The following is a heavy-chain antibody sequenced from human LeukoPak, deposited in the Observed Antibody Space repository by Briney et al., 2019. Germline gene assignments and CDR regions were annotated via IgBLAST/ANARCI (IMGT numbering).Heavy chain of an antibody. CDR2: INPNSGGT. CDR1: GYTFTGYY. V-gene: IGHV1-2*02. D-gene: IGHD6-19*01. CDR3: ATALYSSGWYYYGMDV. Sequence: ASVKVSCKASGYTFTGYYMHWVRQAPGQGLEWMGWINPNSGGTNYAQKFQGRVTMTRDTSISTAYMEPSRLRSDDTAVYYCATALYSSGWYYYGMDVWGQGTTVTVSS. J-gene: IGHJ6*02.